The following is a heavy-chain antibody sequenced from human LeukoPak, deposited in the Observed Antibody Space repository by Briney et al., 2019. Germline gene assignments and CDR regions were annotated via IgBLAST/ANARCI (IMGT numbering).Heavy chain of an antibody. J-gene: IGHJ5*02. CDR1: GGSISSYY. V-gene: IGHV4-59*01. CDR3: ARETRITIFGVAYNWFDP. CDR2: IYYSGST. Sequence: SSETLSLTCTVSGGSISSYYWSWIRQPPGKGLEWIGYIYYSGSTNYNPSLKSRVTISVDTSKNKFSLKLSSVTAADTAVYYCARETRITIFGVAYNWFDPWGQGTLVTVSS. D-gene: IGHD3-3*01.